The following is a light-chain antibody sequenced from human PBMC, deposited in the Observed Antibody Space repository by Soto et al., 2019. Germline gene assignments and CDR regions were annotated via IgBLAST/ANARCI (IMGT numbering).Light chain of an antibody. CDR3: QQYDVVPCT. CDR2: DAS. CDR1: QDINNY. J-gene: IGKJ2*02. V-gene: IGKV1-33*01. Sequence: DIQLTQSPASLSASVGDRVTITCQASQDINNYLIWYQQKPCKAPNLLLYDASTLGTGVSSRFSGNGSGTDFSVTINNLQPHDTATYYCQQYDVVPCTFGQGTKLEIK.